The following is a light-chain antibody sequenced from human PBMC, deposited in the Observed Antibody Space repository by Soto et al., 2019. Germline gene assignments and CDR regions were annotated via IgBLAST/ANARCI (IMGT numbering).Light chain of an antibody. CDR3: QVWASNAEFFV. CDR2: DAT. V-gene: IGLV3-21*02. CDR1: KIGSKI. Sequence: YDLAPPPSVSLAPRQTAKNTCGGDKIGSKIVHWYKQRPGQAPVAVVFDATDRPSGIPERISASRSGDTATLTISRVDAGDEADYSCQVWASNAEFFVFGSGTKVTVL. J-gene: IGLJ1*01.